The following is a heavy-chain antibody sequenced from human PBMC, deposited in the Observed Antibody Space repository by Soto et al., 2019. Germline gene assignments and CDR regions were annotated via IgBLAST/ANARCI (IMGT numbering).Heavy chain of an antibody. CDR3: AKETKSITILGGMDV. D-gene: IGHD3-9*01. CDR1: GFTFDDYA. V-gene: IGHV3-43D*04. Sequence: GSLRLSCAASGFTFDDYAMHWVRQAPGKGLEWVSLISWDGGSTYYADSVKGRFTISRDNSKNSLYLQMNSLRAEDTALYYCAKETKSITILGGMDVWGQGTTVTVSS. J-gene: IGHJ6*02. CDR2: ISWDGGST.